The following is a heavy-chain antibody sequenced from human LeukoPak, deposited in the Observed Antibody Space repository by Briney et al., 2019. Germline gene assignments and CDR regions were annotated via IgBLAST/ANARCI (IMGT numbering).Heavy chain of an antibody. CDR2: IHHSGST. Sequence: PSETLSLTCTVSGGSITSYYWSWMRQPPGKGLEWIGYIHHSGSTNYNPSLKSRVTVSVDTSKNQFSLKLSSVTAADTAMYFCARMQWEVLTWFAPRGQGTLVTVSS. CDR1: GGSITSYY. J-gene: IGHJ5*02. D-gene: IGHD1-26*01. V-gene: IGHV4-59*01. CDR3: ARMQWEVLTWFAP.